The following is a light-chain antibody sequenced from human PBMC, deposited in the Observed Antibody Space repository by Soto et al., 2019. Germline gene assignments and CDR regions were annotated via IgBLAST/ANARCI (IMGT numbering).Light chain of an antibody. Sequence: EIVLTQSPATLSLSPGERATLSCRASQSVSRYLAWYQQKPGQAPRLLIYDASNRATGIPARFSGSGSGTDFTLTISSREPEDFAVYYCQQRSNWLTFGGGTKVEIK. V-gene: IGKV3-11*01. J-gene: IGKJ4*01. CDR2: DAS. CDR1: QSVSRY. CDR3: QQRSNWLT.